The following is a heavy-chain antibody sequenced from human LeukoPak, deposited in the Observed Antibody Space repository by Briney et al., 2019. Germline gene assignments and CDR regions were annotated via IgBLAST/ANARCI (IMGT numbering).Heavy chain of an antibody. J-gene: IGHJ6*02. D-gene: IGHD3-10*01. Sequence: SVKVSCKASGGTFSSYAISWVRQAPGQGLEWMGGIIPIFGTANYAQKFQGRVTITADESTSTAYMELSSLRSEDTAVYYCARDLVSLDYYGSGSSDYYYGMDVWGQGTTVTVSS. CDR2: IIPIFGTA. CDR3: ARDLVSLDYYGSGSSDYYYGMDV. V-gene: IGHV1-69*13. CDR1: GGTFSSYA.